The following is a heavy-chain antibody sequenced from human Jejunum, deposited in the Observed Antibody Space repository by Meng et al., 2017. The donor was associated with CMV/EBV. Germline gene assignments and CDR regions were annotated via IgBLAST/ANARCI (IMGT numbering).Heavy chain of an antibody. CDR2: IYWDDDK. D-gene: IGHD6-19*01. CDR3: AYRRGGGSGWNWFGP. Sequence: QNTWKGSAPTLVNPPQPLTLTCSICGFSLTTDGGGVGWIRRPPGNALEWLALIYWDDDKHYNPSLETRLAIMKDTSKNQVVLIMTDMDPVDTATYYCAYRRGGGSGWNWFGPWGQGTLVTVSS. CDR1: GFSLTTDGGG. V-gene: IGHV2-5*02. J-gene: IGHJ5*02.